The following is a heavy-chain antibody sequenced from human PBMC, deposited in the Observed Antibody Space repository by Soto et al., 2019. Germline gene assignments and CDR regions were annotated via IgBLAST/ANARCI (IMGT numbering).Heavy chain of an antibody. D-gene: IGHD2-21*01. CDR1: GFTFSSYG. J-gene: IGHJ4*02. Sequence: GGSLRLSCAASGFTFSSYGMHWVRQAPGKGLEWVAVIWYDGSNKYYADSVKGRFTISRDNSKNTLYLQMNSLRAEDTAVYYCARAKFATDYSLRVWGQGTLVTVSS. CDR2: IWYDGSNK. CDR3: ARAKFATDYSLRV. V-gene: IGHV3-33*01.